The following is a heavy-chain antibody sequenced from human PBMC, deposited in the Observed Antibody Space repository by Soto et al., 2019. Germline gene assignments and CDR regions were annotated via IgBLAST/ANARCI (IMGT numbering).Heavy chain of an antibody. CDR3: AREGSSYYYYYGMDV. CDR2: IWYDGSNK. CDR1: GFTFSSYG. V-gene: IGHV3-33*01. D-gene: IGHD6-6*01. Sequence: GGSLRLSCAASGFTFSSYGMHWVRQAPGKGLEWVAVIWYDGSNKYYADSVKGRFTISRDNSKNTLYLQMNSLRAEDTAVYYCAREGSSYYYYYGMDVWGQGTTVSVSS. J-gene: IGHJ6*02.